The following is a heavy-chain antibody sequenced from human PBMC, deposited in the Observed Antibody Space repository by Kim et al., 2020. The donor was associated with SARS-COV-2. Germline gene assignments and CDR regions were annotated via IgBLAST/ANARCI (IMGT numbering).Heavy chain of an antibody. D-gene: IGHD2-21*01. CDR3: ARGGVEDYFDY. J-gene: IGHJ4*02. CDR2: IYESGTN. CDR1: GGSINSGGYS. Sequence: SETLSLTCAVSGGSINSGGYSWSWIRQPPGKDLEWIGYIYESGTNYYNPSLKGRVTMSVDSSNNQLSLNLTSVTAEDTAVYYCARGGVEDYFDYWGQGVLVTVS. V-gene: IGHV4-30-2*01.